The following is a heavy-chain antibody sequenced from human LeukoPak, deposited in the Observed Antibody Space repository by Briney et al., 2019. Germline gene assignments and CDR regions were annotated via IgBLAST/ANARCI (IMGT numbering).Heavy chain of an antibody. Sequence: PGGSLRLSYAASGFTFSSYAMSWVRQAPGKGLEWVSSISVRSNYRYYADSVRGRFTISRDDARDSLFLQMNSLRAEDTAVYFCVRLRRNNDRSGYYYYYDYWGQGTLVTVSS. CDR1: GFTFSSYA. CDR3: VRLRRNNDRSGYYYYYDY. J-gene: IGHJ4*02. V-gene: IGHV3-21*01. D-gene: IGHD3-22*01. CDR2: ISVRSNYR.